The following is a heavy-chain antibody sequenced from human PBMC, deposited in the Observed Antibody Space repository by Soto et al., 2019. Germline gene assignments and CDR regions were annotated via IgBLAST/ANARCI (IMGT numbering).Heavy chain of an antibody. V-gene: IGHV4-4*02. J-gene: IGHJ6*02. CDR2: IYHSGST. CDR1: GGSISSSNW. D-gene: IGHD6-6*01. Sequence: SETLSLTCAVSGGSISSSNWWSCVRQPPGKGLEWIEEIYHSGSTNYNPSLKSRVTISVDKSKNQFSLKLSSVTAADTAVYYCARNIAARDYYGMDVWGQGTTVTVSS. CDR3: ARNIAARDYYGMDV.